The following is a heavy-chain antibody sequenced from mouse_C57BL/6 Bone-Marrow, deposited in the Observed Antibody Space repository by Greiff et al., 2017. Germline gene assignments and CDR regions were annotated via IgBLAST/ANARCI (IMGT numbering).Heavy chain of an antibody. D-gene: IGHD1-1*01. V-gene: IGHV1-50*01. Sequence: QVQLQQPEAELVKPGASVKLSCKASGFTFTSYWMQWVQQRPGQGLEWIGKFDHSASYTYYHHTCKGKSTLTGNTSSSTAYMQLSSLTSEDSAFYYCASKYYGSSDWYFDVWGTGTTVTVSS. J-gene: IGHJ1*03. CDR1: GFTFTSYW. CDR2: FDHSASYT. CDR3: ASKYYGSSDWYFDV.